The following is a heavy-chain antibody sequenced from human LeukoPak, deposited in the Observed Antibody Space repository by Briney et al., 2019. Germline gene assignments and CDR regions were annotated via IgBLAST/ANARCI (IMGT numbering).Heavy chain of an antibody. V-gene: IGHV3-21*01. CDR3: ARDHGGRYCSSTSCYTVF. CDR2: ISSSSSYI. J-gene: IGHJ4*02. CDR1: GFTFSSYS. D-gene: IGHD2-2*02. Sequence: KAGGSLRLSCAASGFTFSSYSMNWVRQAPGKGLEWVSSISSSSSYIYYADSVKGRFTISRDNAKNSLYLRMNSLRAEDTAVYYCARDHGGRYCSSTSCYTVFWGQGTLVTVSS.